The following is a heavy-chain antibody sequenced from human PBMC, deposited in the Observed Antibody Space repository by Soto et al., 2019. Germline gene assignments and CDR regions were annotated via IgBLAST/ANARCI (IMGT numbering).Heavy chain of an antibody. Sequence: ASVKVSCKASGYTFTGYYMHWVRQAPGQGLEWMGWINPNSGGTNYAQKFQGWVTMTRDTSISTAYMELSRLRSDDTAVYYCARDWYYYDSSGYWYGTGDYYGMDVWGQGTTVTVSS. CDR2: INPNSGGT. D-gene: IGHD3-22*01. J-gene: IGHJ6*02. V-gene: IGHV1-2*04. CDR1: GYTFTGYY. CDR3: ARDWYYYDSSGYWYGTGDYYGMDV.